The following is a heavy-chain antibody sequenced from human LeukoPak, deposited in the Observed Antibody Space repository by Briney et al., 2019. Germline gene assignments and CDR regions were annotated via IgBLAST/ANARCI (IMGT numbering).Heavy chain of an antibody. D-gene: IGHD2-15*01. CDR3: ARGIGVVVAAYHIWFDP. CDR2: IKQDGSEK. J-gene: IGHJ5*02. V-gene: IGHV3-7*01. CDR1: GFTFSSYW. Sequence: GGSLRLSCAASGFTFSSYWMSWVRQAPGKGLEWVANIKQDGSEKYYVDSVKGRFTISRDNAKNSLYLQMNSLRAEDTAVYYCARGIGVVVAAYHIWFDPWGQGTLVTVSS.